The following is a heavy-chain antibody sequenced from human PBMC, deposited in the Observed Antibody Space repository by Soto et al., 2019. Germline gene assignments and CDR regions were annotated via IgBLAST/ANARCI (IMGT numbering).Heavy chain of an antibody. D-gene: IGHD1-26*01. CDR2: VFWVGGE. CDR3: TQVYGSGSWGWYFHS. CDR1: GFSLTTTGVG. Sequence: QITLRESGPSLVKPTETLTLTCTFSGFSLTTTGVGVGWIRQPPGKALEWLAVVFWVGGERYSPSLKSRVTITKDTSKDQVVLTMTNMDPADTATYYCTQVYGSGSWGWYFHSWGQGTLVTVSS. V-gene: IGHV2-5*02. J-gene: IGHJ4*02.